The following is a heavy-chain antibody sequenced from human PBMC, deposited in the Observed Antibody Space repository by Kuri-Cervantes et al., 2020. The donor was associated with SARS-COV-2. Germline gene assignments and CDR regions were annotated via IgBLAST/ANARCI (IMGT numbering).Heavy chain of an antibody. D-gene: IGHD3-22*01. CDR3: AKDLSRITMIVVVIKAVDY. CDR2: ISGSGGST. V-gene: IGHV3-23*01. J-gene: IGHJ4*02. CDR1: GFTFSSYA. Sequence: GGSLRLSCAASGFTFSSYAMSWVRQAPGKGLEWVSAISGSGGSTYYADSVKGRFTISRDNSKNTLYLQMNSLRAEDTAVYYCAKDLSRITMIVVVIKAVDYWGQGALVTVSS.